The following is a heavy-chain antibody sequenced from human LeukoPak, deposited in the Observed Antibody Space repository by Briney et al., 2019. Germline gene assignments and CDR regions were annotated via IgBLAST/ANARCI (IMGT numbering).Heavy chain of an antibody. D-gene: IGHD1-26*01. J-gene: IGHJ4*02. CDR1: GGSIGSSSYY. Sequence: SETLSLTCTVSGGSIGSSSYYWGWIRQPPGKGLEWIGSIYYSGSTYYNPSLKSRVTISVDTSKNQFSLKLSSVTAADTAVYYCARRPGSYFSRFDYWGQGTLVTVSS. V-gene: IGHV4-39*01. CDR3: ARRPGSYFSRFDY. CDR2: IYYSGST.